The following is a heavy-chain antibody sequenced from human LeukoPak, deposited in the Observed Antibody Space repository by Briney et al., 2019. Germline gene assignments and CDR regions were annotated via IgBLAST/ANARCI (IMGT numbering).Heavy chain of an antibody. CDR1: GGSISSSSYY. Sequence: SETLSLTCTVSGGSISSSSYYWGWIRQPPGKGLEWIGSIYYSGSTYYNPSLKSRVTISVDTSKNQFSLKLSSVTAADTAVYYCARCYGDYYGMDVWGQGTTVTVSS. CDR3: ARCYGDYYGMDV. J-gene: IGHJ6*02. D-gene: IGHD4-17*01. CDR2: IYYSGST. V-gene: IGHV4-39*07.